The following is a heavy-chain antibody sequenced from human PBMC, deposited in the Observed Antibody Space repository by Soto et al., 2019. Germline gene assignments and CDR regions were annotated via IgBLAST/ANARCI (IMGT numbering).Heavy chain of an antibody. CDR2: ISYDGSNK. V-gene: IGHV3-30-3*01. D-gene: IGHD6-13*01. CDR1: GFTFSSYA. Sequence: QVQLVESGGGVVQPGRSLRLSCAASGFTFSSYAMHWVRQAPGKGLEWVAVISYDGSNKYYADSVKGRFTISRDNSKNTLYLQMNSLRAEDTAVYYCARDDSSLPWGQGTLVTVSS. J-gene: IGHJ5*02. CDR3: ARDDSSLP.